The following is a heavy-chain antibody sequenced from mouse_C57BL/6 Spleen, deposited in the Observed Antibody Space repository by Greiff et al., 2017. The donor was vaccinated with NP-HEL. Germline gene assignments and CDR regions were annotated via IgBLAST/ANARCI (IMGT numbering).Heavy chain of an antibody. Sequence: EVQLQQSGPELVKPGASVKISCKASGYTFTDYYMNWVKQSHGKSLEWIGDINPNNGGTSYNQKFKGKATLTVDKSSSTAYMELRSLTSEDSAVYYCAPYYSNSFAYWGQGTLVTVSA. D-gene: IGHD2-5*01. V-gene: IGHV1-26*01. CDR1: GYTFTDYY. J-gene: IGHJ3*01. CDR3: APYYSNSFAY. CDR2: INPNNGGT.